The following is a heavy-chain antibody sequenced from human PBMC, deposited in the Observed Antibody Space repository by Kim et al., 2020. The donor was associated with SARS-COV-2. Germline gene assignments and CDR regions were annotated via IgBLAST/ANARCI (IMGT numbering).Heavy chain of an antibody. V-gene: IGHV4-34*01. Sequence: SETLSLTCAVYGGSFSGYYWSWIRQPPGKGLEWIGEINHSGSTNYNPSLKSRVTISVDTSKNQFSLKLSSVTAADTAVYYCARYDGYNFNARYYFDYWGQGTLVTVSS. J-gene: IGHJ4*02. CDR2: INHSGST. CDR3: ARYDGYNFNARYYFDY. CDR1: GGSFSGYY. D-gene: IGHD5-12*01.